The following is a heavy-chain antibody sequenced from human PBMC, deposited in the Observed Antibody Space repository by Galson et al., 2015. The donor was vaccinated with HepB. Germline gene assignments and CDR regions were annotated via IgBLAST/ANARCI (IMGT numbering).Heavy chain of an antibody. CDR1: GYTFTSYA. CDR3: ARLPPQLRYCSGGSCYSESYYYYMDV. CDR2: INTNTGNP. J-gene: IGHJ6*03. V-gene: IGHV7-4-1*02. D-gene: IGHD2-15*01. Sequence: SVKVSCKASGYTFTSYAMNWVRQAPGQGLEWMGWINTNTGNPTYAQGFTGRFVFSLDTSVSTAYLQISSLKAEDTAVYYCARLPPQLRYCSGGSCYSESYYYYMDVWGKGTTVTVSS.